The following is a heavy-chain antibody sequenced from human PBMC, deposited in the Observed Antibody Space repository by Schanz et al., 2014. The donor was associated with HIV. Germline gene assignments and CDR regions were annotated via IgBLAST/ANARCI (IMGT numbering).Heavy chain of an antibody. CDR1: GFTFSRYW. V-gene: IGHV3-7*01. CDR3: AKPEYDSRGNSQSHFDY. CDR2: IKEDGREK. Sequence: EVQLVESGGGLVQPGGSLRLSCAASGFTFSRYWMTWVRHSPFNFLYVVANIKEDGREKYHADSVKGRFTISRDNAKNSLFLQMESLRAEDTAVYYCAKPEYDSRGNSQSHFDYWGQGTLVTVSS. D-gene: IGHD3-22*01. J-gene: IGHJ4*02.